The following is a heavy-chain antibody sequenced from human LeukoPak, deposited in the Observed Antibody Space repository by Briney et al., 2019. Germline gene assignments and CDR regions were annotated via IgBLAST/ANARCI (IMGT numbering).Heavy chain of an antibody. CDR1: GGSISLYY. V-gene: IGHV4-4*07. J-gene: IGHJ6*03. Sequence: PSETLSLTCTVSGGSISLYYWNWIRQPAGKGLEWIGRIFTSGITNYNPSLKSRVTMSVDTSKSQFSLALSSVTAADTAVYYCAREISGSNYNPLGYMDVWGKGTTVTVAS. CDR3: AREISGSNYNPLGYMDV. D-gene: IGHD3-10*01. CDR2: IFTSGIT.